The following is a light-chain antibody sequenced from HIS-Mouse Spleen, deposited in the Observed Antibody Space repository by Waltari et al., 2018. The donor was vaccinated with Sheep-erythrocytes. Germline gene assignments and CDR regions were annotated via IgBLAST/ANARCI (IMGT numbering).Light chain of an antibody. CDR2: AAS. CDR1: QGISNY. V-gene: IGKV1-27*01. Sequence: DIQMTQSPSSLSASVGDRVTITCRESQGISNYLAWYQQKPGKVPKLLIYAASTLQSGVPSRFRGSGSGTDFTLTISSLQPEDVATYYCQKYNSAPLTFGGGTKVEIK. J-gene: IGKJ4*01. CDR3: QKYNSAPLT.